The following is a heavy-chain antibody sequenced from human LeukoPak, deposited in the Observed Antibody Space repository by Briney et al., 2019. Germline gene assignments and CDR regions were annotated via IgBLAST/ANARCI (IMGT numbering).Heavy chain of an antibody. CDR3: ARGGNHGDYWYFDL. V-gene: IGHV3-7*01. J-gene: IGHJ2*01. CDR1: EFTFSNFW. D-gene: IGHD4-17*01. CDR2: IKQDGSEK. Sequence: GGSLRLSCSASEFTFSNFWMSWVRQAPGKGPEWVANIKQDGSEKYYVDSEKGRFTISRDNAETSLHLQMNSLRAEDTAGYYCARGGNHGDYWYFDLWGRGTLVTVSS.